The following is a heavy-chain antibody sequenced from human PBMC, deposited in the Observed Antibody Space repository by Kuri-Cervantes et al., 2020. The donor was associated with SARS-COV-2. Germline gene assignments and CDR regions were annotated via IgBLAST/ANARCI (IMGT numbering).Heavy chain of an antibody. V-gene: IGHV4-39*01. CDR2: IHHSGTT. J-gene: IGHJ3*01. D-gene: IGHD3-10*01. CDR1: GFSLSTSGVG. CDR3: ARPLAGGTGSSDAFDF. Sequence: SGPTLVKPTQTLTLTCTFSGFSLSTSGVGVGWTRQPPGKGLEWIGTIHHSGTTYYNPSLESRVTISVDTSQNLFSLELTSVSAADTAVYYCARPLAGGTGSSDAFDFWGQGTLVTVSS.